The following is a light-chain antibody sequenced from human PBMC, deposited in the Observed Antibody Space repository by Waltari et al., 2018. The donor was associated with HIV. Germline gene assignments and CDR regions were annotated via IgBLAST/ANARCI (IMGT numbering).Light chain of an antibody. CDR3: SSYTSSSTYV. CDR1: SSHGGGYIY. V-gene: IGLV2-14*03. Sequence: QSALTPPASVSGSPGPSITISCTGTSSHGGGYIYVSWYQQHPGKAPKLMIYDVSNRPSGVSNRFSGSKSGNTASLTISGLQAEDEADYYCSSYTSSSTYVFGTGTKVTVL. CDR2: DVS. J-gene: IGLJ1*01.